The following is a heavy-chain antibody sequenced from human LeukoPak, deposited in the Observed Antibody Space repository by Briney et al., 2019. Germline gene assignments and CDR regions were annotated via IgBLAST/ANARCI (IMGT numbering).Heavy chain of an antibody. J-gene: IGHJ3*01. CDR2: IYPGDSDT. CDR3: ARPPRDDSSAYYSAFDL. D-gene: IGHD3-22*01. V-gene: IGHV5-51*01. Sequence: GESLKISCKGSGYRFTNYWIGGVRQLPGKGLEWMGIIYPGDSDTRYSPSFQGQVTLSADKSINTAYLQWSSLKASDTAMYYCARPPRDDSSAYYSAFDLWGPGTMVTVSS. CDR1: GYRFTNYW.